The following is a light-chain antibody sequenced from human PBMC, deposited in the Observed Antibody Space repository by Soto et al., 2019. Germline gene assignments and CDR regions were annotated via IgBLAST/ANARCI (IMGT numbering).Light chain of an antibody. CDR3: QQYNASPPLT. CDR2: GAS. Sequence: EIVLTQSPATLSLSPGERATLSCTASQSVSSKLAWYQKKPGQAPRLLVCGASTRATGIPARFCGSGSGTELTLIISSLQSEDAAIYYCQQYNASPPLTFGGGTKVDIK. J-gene: IGKJ4*01. CDR1: QSVSSK. V-gene: IGKV3-15*01.